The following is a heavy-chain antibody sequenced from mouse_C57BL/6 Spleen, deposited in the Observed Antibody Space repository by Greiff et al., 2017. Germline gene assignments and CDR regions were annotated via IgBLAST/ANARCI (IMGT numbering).Heavy chain of an antibody. CDR2: IDPETGGT. CDR1: GYTFTDYE. CDR3: TRGGLEGFAY. V-gene: IGHV1-15*01. J-gene: IGHJ3*01. Sequence: QVHVKQSGAELVRPGASVTLSCKASGYTFTDYEMHWVKQTPVHGLEWIGAIDPETGGTAYNQKFKGKAILTADKSSSTAYMELRSLTSEDSAVYYCTRGGLEGFAYWGQGTLVTVSA. D-gene: IGHD3-1*01.